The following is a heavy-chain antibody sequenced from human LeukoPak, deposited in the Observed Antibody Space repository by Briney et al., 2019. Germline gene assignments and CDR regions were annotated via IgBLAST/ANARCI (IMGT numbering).Heavy chain of an antibody. J-gene: IGHJ4*02. Sequence: SETLSLTCTVSGGSISNNNYYWGWIRQPPGKGLEWIGSIYYSGSTYYNPSLKSRVTISVDTSKNQFSLKLSSVTAADTAVYYCARDVGSGWYYFDYWGQGTLVTVSS. CDR3: ARDVGSGWYYFDY. CDR2: IYYSGST. D-gene: IGHD6-19*01. CDR1: GGSISNNNYY. V-gene: IGHV4-39*07.